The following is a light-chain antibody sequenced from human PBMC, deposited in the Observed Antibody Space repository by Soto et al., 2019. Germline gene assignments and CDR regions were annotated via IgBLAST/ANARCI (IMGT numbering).Light chain of an antibody. Sequence: ELVVTQSPGTLSLSPGERATLSCRASQSVSSTYLAWYQQKPGQAPRPLIYDASSRATGIPDRFSGSGSGTDFTLTISRLEPEDFAVYYCQQYGSSPRFGQGTRLEIK. J-gene: IGKJ5*01. CDR2: DAS. CDR3: QQYGSSPR. CDR1: QSVSSTY. V-gene: IGKV3-20*01.